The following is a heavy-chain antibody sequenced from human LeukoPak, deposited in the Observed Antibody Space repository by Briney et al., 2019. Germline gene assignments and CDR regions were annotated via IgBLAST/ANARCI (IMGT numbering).Heavy chain of an antibody. Sequence: SVKVSCKASGGTFSSYAISWVRQAPGQGLEWMGGIIPIFGTANYAQKLQGRVTITTDESTSTAYMELSSLRSEDTAVYYCARDAAADYYFDYWGQGTLVTVSS. CDR2: IIPIFGTA. V-gene: IGHV1-69*05. D-gene: IGHD6-13*01. J-gene: IGHJ4*02. CDR1: GGTFSSYA. CDR3: ARDAAADYYFDY.